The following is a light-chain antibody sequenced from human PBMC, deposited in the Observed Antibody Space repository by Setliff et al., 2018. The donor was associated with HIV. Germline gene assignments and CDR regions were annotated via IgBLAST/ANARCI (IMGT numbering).Light chain of an antibody. CDR3: GAWDGSLDAYV. CDR1: SSNIGRNT. CDR2: SNN. J-gene: IGLJ1*01. V-gene: IGLV1-44*01. Sequence: QSALTQPPSASGTPGQKFTLSCSGGSSNIGRNTVNWYQQVPGMAPKLLIYSNNQRPSGVPDRFSGSKSGTSASLAISGLQSEDEADYYCGAWDGSLDAYVFGTGTKV.